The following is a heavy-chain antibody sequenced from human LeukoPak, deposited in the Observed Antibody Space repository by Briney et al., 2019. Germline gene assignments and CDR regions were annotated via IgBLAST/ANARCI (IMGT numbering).Heavy chain of an antibody. Sequence: PSETLSLTCAVSGGSISSGGYSWSWIRQPPGKGLEWIGYIYHSGSTYYNPSLKSRVTISVDRSKNQFSLKLSSVTAADTAAYFCARRKAVRPRDYYFDYWGQGTLVTVSS. D-gene: IGHD6-6*01. CDR2: IYHSGST. CDR1: GGSISSGGYS. J-gene: IGHJ4*02. CDR3: ARRKAVRPRDYYFDY. V-gene: IGHV4-30-2*01.